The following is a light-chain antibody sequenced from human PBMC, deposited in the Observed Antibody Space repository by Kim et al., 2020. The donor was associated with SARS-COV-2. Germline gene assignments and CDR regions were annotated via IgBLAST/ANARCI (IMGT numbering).Light chain of an antibody. CDR2: GAS. CDR3: KQYNNWPPIT. J-gene: IGKJ5*01. CDR1: QSVSTN. Sequence: ETVMTQSPATLSVSPGERASLSCRASQSVSTNLAWFQQKPGQAPRLLIYGASTSATGIPARFSGSGSGTEFILTTSSLQSEDIAVYYCKQYNNWPPITFGQGTRLGIK. V-gene: IGKV3-15*01.